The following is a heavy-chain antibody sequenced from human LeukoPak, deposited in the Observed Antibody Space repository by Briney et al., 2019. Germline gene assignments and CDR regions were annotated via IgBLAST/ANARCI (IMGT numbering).Heavy chain of an antibody. Sequence: ASVKVSCKASGYTFTSYDINWVRQATGQGLEWMGWMNPNSGNTGYAQKFQGRVTITRNTSISTAYMELSSLRSEDTAVYYCARIVRACSSTSCPNWFDPWGQGTLVTVSS. D-gene: IGHD2-2*01. CDR3: ARIVRACSSTSCPNWFDP. V-gene: IGHV1-8*03. CDR2: MNPNSGNT. CDR1: GYTFTSYD. J-gene: IGHJ5*02.